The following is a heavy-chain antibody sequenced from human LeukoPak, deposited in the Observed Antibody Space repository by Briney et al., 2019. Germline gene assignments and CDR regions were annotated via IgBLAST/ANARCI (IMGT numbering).Heavy chain of an antibody. CDR1: GGPFSGYY. J-gene: IGHJ6*02. CDR3: ARDVHSSGWGRPYYYYGMDV. Sequence: KPPETLSLTCVVYGGPFSGYYWSWIRQPPGKGLEWIGAINHSVSTNYNPSLRSRVTISVDPSKNQFSLKLSSVTAADTAVYYCARDVHSSGWGRPYYYYGMDVWGQGTTVTVSS. D-gene: IGHD6-19*01. V-gene: IGHV4-34*01. CDR2: INHSVST.